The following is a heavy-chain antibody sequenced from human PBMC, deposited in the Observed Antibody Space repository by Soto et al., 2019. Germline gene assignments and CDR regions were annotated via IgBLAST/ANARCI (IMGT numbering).Heavy chain of an antibody. Sequence: SQTLSLSRVISGESVSSNSAACNWIRQSPSRGLEWLGRTYYRSKWYNDYAVSVKSRITINPDTSKNQFSLQLNSVTPEDTAVYYCAIDHITGTTSSPDAFDIWGQGTMVT. J-gene: IGHJ3*02. CDR3: AIDHITGTTSSPDAFDI. CDR1: GESVSSNSAA. CDR2: TYYRSKWYN. V-gene: IGHV6-1*01. D-gene: IGHD1-7*01.